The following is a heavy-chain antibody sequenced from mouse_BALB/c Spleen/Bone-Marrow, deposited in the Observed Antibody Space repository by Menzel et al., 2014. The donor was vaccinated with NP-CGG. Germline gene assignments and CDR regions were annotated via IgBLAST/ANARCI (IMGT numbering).Heavy chain of an antibody. CDR2: INPSNGGS. V-gene: IGHV1S81*02. CDR1: GYTFTNYY. D-gene: IGHD2-4*01. Sequence: LQQSGAELVKPGASVKLSCKTSGYTFTNYYIYWVKQRPGQGLEWIGEINPSNGGSNFNGKLKSKATLTVDKSSSTAYMQLSSLTSEDSAVYYCTRSDYYDYQAWFAYWGQGTLVTVSA. J-gene: IGHJ3*01. CDR3: TRSDYYDYQAWFAY.